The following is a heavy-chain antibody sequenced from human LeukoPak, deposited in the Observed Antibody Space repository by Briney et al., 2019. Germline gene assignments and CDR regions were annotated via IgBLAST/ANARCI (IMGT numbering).Heavy chain of an antibody. CDR2: IYSSGST. CDR1: GWTVSSNY. D-gene: IGHD3-22*01. CDR3: ARYRTRADSSGYYSDY. J-gene: IGHJ4*02. Sequence: PGGSLRLSCAASGWTVSSNYRSWVRQAPGKGLEWVSAIYSSGSTYYADSVKSRVTISRDNSKNTLYLQMNSLRAEDTAVYYCARYRTRADSSGYYSDYWGQGTLVTVSS. V-gene: IGHV3-66*01.